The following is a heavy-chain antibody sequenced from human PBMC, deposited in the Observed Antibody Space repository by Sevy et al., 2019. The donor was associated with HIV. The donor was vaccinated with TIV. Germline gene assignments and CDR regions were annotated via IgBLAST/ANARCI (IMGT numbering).Heavy chain of an antibody. CDR2: INPSGGST. CDR3: ARVYYYDYSGPGF. CDR1: GYTFINYH. D-gene: IGHD3-22*01. Sequence: ASVKVSCKASGYTFINYHIHWVRQAPGQGLEWMGLINPSGGSTSSAQKFQGRVTMTRDTSTNTVYMELSSLRSEDTAVYYCARVYYYDYSGPGFWGQGTLVTVSS. V-gene: IGHV1-46*01. J-gene: IGHJ4*02.